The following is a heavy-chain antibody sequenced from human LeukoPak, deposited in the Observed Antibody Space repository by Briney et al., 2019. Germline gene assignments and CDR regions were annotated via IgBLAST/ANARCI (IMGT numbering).Heavy chain of an antibody. Sequence: ASVKVSCKASGYTFTSYAMHWVRQAPGQRLEWMGWINAGNGNTKYSQKFQGRVTITRDTSASTAYMELSSLRSEDTAVYYCARDYGREYCSGGSCYHSMEGEFDYWGQGTLVTVSS. V-gene: IGHV1-3*01. CDR1: GYTFTSYA. D-gene: IGHD2-15*01. J-gene: IGHJ4*02. CDR2: INAGNGNT. CDR3: ARDYGREYCSGGSCYHSMEGEFDY.